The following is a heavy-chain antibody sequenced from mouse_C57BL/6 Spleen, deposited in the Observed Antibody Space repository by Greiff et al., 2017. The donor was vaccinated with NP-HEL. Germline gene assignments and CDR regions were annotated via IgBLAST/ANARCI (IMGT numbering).Heavy chain of an antibody. CDR1: GFTFSSYA. CDR3: ARDTRYYGSSYWYFDV. CDR2: ISDGGSYT. J-gene: IGHJ1*03. V-gene: IGHV5-4*01. Sequence: EVKLMESGGGLVKPGGSLKLSCAASGFTFSSYAMSWVRQTPEKRLEWVATISDGGSYTYYPDNVKGRFTISRDNAKNNLYLQMSHLKSEDTAMYYCARDTRYYGSSYWYFDVWGTGTTVTVSS. D-gene: IGHD1-1*01.